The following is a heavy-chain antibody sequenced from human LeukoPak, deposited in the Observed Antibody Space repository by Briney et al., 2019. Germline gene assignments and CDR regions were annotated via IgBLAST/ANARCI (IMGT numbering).Heavy chain of an antibody. CDR3: ATEPPWDV. CDR1: GFTFSSYA. V-gene: IGHV3-30-3*01. Sequence: GGSLRLSCAASGFTFSSYAMHWVRQAPGKGLEWVAVISYDGSNKYYADSVKGRFTISRDNSKNTLYLQMNSLKTEDTAVYYCATEPPWDVWGQGTTVTVSS. J-gene: IGHJ6*02. CDR2: ISYDGSNK.